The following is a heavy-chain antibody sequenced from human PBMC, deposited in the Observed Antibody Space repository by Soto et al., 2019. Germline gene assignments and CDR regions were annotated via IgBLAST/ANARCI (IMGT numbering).Heavy chain of an antibody. J-gene: IGHJ4*02. V-gene: IGHV3-30-3*01. CDR1: GFTFSSHA. D-gene: IGHD1-26*01. CDR2: ISSDGSNK. Sequence: QVQLVESGGGVVQPGRSLRLSCSVSGFTFSSHAMHWVRQAPGKGLEWVALISSDGSNKYYADSVKGRVTTSRDNSTNTMYLQMNSLRVEDTAVYYCARDDEGGSDCDLGYWGQGALVTVSS. CDR3: ARDDEGGSDCDLGY.